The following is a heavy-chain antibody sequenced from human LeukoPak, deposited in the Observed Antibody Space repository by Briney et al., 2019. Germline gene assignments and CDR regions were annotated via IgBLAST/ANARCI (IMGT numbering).Heavy chain of an antibody. CDR3: AKGWNFDWSHTRKISNYYYYYMDV. J-gene: IGHJ6*03. CDR1: GFTFSSYG. CDR2: ISGSGGSI. D-gene: IGHD3-9*01. Sequence: PGGSLRLSCAASGFTFSSYGMSWVRQAPGKGLEWVSAISGSGGSIFHADSVKGRFTISRAISKNTLYLQMNSLRAEDTAVYYCAKGWNFDWSHTRKISNYYYYYMDVWGKGTTVTISS. V-gene: IGHV3-23*01.